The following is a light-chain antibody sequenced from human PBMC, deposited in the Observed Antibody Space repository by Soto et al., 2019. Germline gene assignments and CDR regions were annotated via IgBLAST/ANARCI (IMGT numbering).Light chain of an antibody. V-gene: IGLV1-40*01. CDR1: SSNIGAGYD. J-gene: IGLJ1*01. Sequence: QSVLTQPPSVSGAPGQRVTISCTGSSSNIGAGYDVHWYQQFPGTAPELLIYGNNNRPSGVPDRFSGSKSGTSASLAITGLQSEDEADFYCQSYDGSLSGSVFGTGTKVTVL. CDR3: QSYDGSLSGSV. CDR2: GNN.